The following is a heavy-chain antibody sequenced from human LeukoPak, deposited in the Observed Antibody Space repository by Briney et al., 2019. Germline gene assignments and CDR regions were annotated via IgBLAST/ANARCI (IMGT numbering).Heavy chain of an antibody. CDR2: ISGSDGST. J-gene: IGHJ4*02. D-gene: IGHD6-13*01. CDR1: GFSFSTYG. Sequence: GGSLRLSCAAAGFSFSTYGMNWVRQAPGRGLEWVSSISGSDGSTYYADSVKGRFTISRDNSKNTLYLQMNSLRAEDTAVYYCAREWAIADWGQGTLVTVSS. CDR3: AREWAIAD. V-gene: IGHV3-23*01.